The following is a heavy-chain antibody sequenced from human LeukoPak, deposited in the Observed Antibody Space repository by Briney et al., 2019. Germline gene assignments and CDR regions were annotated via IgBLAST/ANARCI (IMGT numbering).Heavy chain of an antibody. D-gene: IGHD5-18*01. CDR1: GYSISSAY. CDR2: ISHSGRT. V-gene: IGHV4-38-2*02. CDR3: ARVNTVMAPFDY. J-gene: IGHJ4*02. Sequence: PSETLSLTCTVSGYSISSAYGGWLRQPPGKGLEWFATISHSGRTYYNTSHKSRVTISGDTSQSQYSLKLSSVSAADTAVYYCARVNTVMAPFDYWGEGTRVTVPS.